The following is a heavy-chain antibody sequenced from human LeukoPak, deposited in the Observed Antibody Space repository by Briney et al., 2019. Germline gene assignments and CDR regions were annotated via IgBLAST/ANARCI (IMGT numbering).Heavy chain of an antibody. J-gene: IGHJ6*02. CDR2: IYSGGST. Sequence: PGGSLRLSCAASGFTFSDYYMSWVRQAPGKGLEWVSVIYSGGSTYYADSVKGRFTISRDNSKNTLYLQMNSLRAEDTAVYYCARDGSSYYYGMDVWGQGTTVTVSS. CDR3: ARDGSSYYYGMDV. D-gene: IGHD2-2*03. CDR1: GFTFSDYY. V-gene: IGHV3-66*01.